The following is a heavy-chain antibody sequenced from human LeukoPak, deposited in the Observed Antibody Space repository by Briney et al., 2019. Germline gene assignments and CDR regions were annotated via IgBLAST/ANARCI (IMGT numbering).Heavy chain of an antibody. D-gene: IGHD3-3*01. J-gene: IGHJ5*02. CDR3: ARSHRQEHNTVFGIVISNWLDP. Sequence: PSETLSLTCSVSGDSISNSYWSWIRQSPGKGLEWIASMSYSQSANYNPSLKSRVTTSLDTSKNHFSLRLTSVTAADTAIYYCARSHRQEHNTVFGIVISNWLDPWGQGTQVAVFS. V-gene: IGHV4-59*01. CDR2: MSYSQSA. CDR1: GDSISNSY.